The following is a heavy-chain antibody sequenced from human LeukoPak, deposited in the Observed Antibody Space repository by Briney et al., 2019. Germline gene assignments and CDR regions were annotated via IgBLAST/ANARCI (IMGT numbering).Heavy chain of an antibody. D-gene: IGHD3-10*01. CDR3: ARQDYVSGGGAFDI. Sequence: GGSLRLSCAASGFTFGNYAMNWVRQAPGKGLEWVSGLTYSGDDTYYADSVKGRFTISRDNSKNTLYLQMNSLRAEDTAIYYCARQDYVSGGGAFDIWGQGTMVTVSS. CDR2: LTYSGDDT. CDR1: GFTFGNYA. J-gene: IGHJ3*02. V-gene: IGHV3-23*01.